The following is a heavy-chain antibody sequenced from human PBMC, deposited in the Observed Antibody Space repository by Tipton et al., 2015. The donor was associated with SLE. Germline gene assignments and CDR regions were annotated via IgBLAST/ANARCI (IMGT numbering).Heavy chain of an antibody. CDR1: GGSISSGGYY. J-gene: IGHJ1*01. CDR3: ARDGGVGDYGDDLAEFFQH. Sequence: TLSLTCTVSGGSISSGGYYWTWIRQLPGTGLEWIGYLYYSGNTYYNPSPGSRLTISVDTSKDQFSLRLSSVTAADTAVYYCARDGGVGDYGDDLAEFFQHWGQGTLVPVSS. CDR2: LYYSGNT. D-gene: IGHD4-17*01. V-gene: IGHV4-31*03.